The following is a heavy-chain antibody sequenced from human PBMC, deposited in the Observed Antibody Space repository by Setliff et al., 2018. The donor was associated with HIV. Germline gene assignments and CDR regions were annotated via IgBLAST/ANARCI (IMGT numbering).Heavy chain of an antibody. CDR1: GISFSSYW. CDR2: MKQDGSEI. CDR3: ARGGYGSGNYPLAH. D-gene: IGHD3-10*01. J-gene: IGHJ1*01. V-gene: IGHV3-7*03. Sequence: GGSLRLSCAASGISFSSYWMSWVRQAPGKGPEWVASMKQDGSEIYYVDSVKGRFTISRDNAKSSLYLQMNSLRADDTALYYCARGGYGSGNYPLAHWGQGTLVTVSS.